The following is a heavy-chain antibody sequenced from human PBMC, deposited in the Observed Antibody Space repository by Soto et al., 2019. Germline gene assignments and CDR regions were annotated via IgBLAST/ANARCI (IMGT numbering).Heavy chain of an antibody. CDR3: VEGWNDF. D-gene: IGHD1-1*01. J-gene: IGHJ4*02. CDR2: IKTKSDGETR. V-gene: IGHV3-15*01. Sequence: EVQMVQSGGDLVKPGGSLRLSCVPSGLMFSGAWRNWVRQAPGKGLEWVARIKTKSDGETRDYAAPVKGRFTISRDDSKKTVYLQMNSLRAEDTAVYYCVEGWNDFWGQGTLVTVSS. CDR1: GLMFSGAW.